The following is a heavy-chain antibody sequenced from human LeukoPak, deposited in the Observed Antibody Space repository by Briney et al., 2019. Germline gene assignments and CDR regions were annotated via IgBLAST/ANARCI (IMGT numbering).Heavy chain of an antibody. J-gene: IGHJ4*02. D-gene: IGHD5-18*01. CDR1: GFTFSNYA. V-gene: IGHV3-23*01. Sequence: GGSLRLSCAASGFTFSNYAMSWVRQAPGKGLEWVSSISGSGGDTYYADSMEGRFSISRDGSKNTLYLQMNSLRVEDTAVYYCARDPPAVTANTYGWGQGTLVTVSS. CDR2: ISGSGGDT. CDR3: ARDPPAVTANTYG.